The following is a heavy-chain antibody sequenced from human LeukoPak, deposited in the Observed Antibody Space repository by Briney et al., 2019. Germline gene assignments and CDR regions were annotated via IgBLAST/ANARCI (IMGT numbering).Heavy chain of an antibody. D-gene: IGHD5-12*01. Sequence: SVRVSCKASGGTFSSYAISWVRQAPGQGLEWMGGIIPIFGTANYAQKFQGRVTITADESTSTAYMELSSLRSEDTAVYYCAREQGGYSGYWYWGQGTLVTVSS. CDR1: GGTFSSYA. V-gene: IGHV1-69*13. CDR2: IIPIFGTA. J-gene: IGHJ4*02. CDR3: AREQGGYSGYWY.